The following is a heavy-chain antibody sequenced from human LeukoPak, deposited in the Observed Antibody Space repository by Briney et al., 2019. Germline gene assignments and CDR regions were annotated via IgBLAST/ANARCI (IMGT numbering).Heavy chain of an antibody. Sequence: SVKVSCKASGGTFSSYAISWVRQAPGQGLEWMGRIIPILGIANYAQKFQGRDTITADKSTSTAYMELSSLRSEDTAVYYCARGPQTRDGYNIPPLDYWGQGTLVTVSS. V-gene: IGHV1-69*04. CDR2: IIPILGIA. CDR3: ARGPQTRDGYNIPPLDY. J-gene: IGHJ4*02. CDR1: GGTFSSYA. D-gene: IGHD5-24*01.